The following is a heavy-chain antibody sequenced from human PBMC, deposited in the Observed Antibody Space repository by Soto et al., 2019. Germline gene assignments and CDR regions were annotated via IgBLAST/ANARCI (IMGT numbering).Heavy chain of an antibody. J-gene: IGHJ5*02. V-gene: IGHV4-34*01. D-gene: IGHD3-10*01. CDR1: GGSFSGYY. CDR3: AREAWLSWFDP. Sequence: PSETLSLTCAVYGGSFSGYYWSWIRQPPGKGLEWIGEINHSGSTNYNPSLKSRVTISVDTSKNQFSLKLSSVTAADTAVYYYAREAWLSWFDPWGQGTLVTVSS. CDR2: INHSGST.